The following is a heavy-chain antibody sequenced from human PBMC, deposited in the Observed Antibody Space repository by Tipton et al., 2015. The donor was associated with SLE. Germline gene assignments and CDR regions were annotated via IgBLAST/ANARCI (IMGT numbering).Heavy chain of an antibody. CDR2: INGRSNYM. D-gene: IGHD3-3*01. V-gene: IGHV3-11*01. J-gene: IGHJ4*02. CDR3: ARVRITIYGVVTNFDF. CDR1: GFPFSDYF. Sequence: AASGFPFSDYFMSWIRQAPGKGLEWVSYINGRSNYMYYGDSVKGRFSISRDNAKNSLFLQMNNLRAEDTAIYYCARVRITIYGVVTNFDFWGQGTLVTVSS.